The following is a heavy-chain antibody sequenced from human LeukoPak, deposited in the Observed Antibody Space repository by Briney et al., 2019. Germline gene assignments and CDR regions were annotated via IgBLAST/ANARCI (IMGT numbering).Heavy chain of an antibody. D-gene: IGHD6-6*01. CDR3: VRATSIAARGYFQH. V-gene: IGHV4-61*02. Sequence: PSQTLSLTCTVSGGSISSGSYYWSWIRQPAGKGLEWIGRIYTSGSTNYNPSLKSRVTISVDTSKNQFSLKLNSVTAADTAVYYCVRATSIAARGYFQHWGQGTLVTVSS. CDR1: GGSISSGSYY. CDR2: IYTSGST. J-gene: IGHJ1*01.